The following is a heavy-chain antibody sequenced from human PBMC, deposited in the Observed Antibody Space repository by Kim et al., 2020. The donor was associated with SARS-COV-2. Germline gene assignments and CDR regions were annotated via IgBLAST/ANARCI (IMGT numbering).Heavy chain of an antibody. J-gene: IGHJ4*02. Sequence: GGSLRLSCAASGFSFSTYWMSWVRQAPGKGLEWVASIKQAGSEKYYVYSVKGRFTISRDDAKNSLFLKMSSLGAEATAVYYCARMPYSFAFEYWGQGTPVTVSS. V-gene: IGHV3-7*01. D-gene: IGHD5-12*01. CDR2: IKQAGSEK. CDR3: ARMPYSFAFEY. CDR1: GFSFSTYW.